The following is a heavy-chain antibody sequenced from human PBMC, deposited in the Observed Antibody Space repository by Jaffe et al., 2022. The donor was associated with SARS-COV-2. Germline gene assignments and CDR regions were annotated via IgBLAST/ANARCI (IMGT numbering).Heavy chain of an antibody. V-gene: IGHV3-30*18. CDR1: GFTFSSYG. Sequence: QVQLVESGGGVVQPGRSLRLSCAASGFTFSSYGMHWVRQAPGKGLEWVAVISYDGSNKYYADSVKGRFTISRDNSKNTLYLQMNSLRAEDTAVYYCAKDGSYYDSSGCAYWGQGTLVTVSS. CDR3: AKDGSYYDSSGCAY. CDR2: ISYDGSNK. J-gene: IGHJ4*02. D-gene: IGHD3-22*01.